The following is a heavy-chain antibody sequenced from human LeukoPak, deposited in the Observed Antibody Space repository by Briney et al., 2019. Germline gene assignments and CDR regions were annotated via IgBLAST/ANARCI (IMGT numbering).Heavy chain of an antibody. J-gene: IGHJ6*03. V-gene: IGHV1-18*01. CDR1: GYTFTSYG. CDR3: AREVRGITIFGVVNDYYYYMDV. CDR2: ISAYNTDT. Sequence: GASVKVSCKASGYTFTSYGISWVPQAPGQGLEWMGWISAYNTDTNYAQKFQGRVTMTTDTSTSTAYMELRSLRSDDTAVYYCAREVRGITIFGVVNDYYYYMDVWGKGTTVTVSS. D-gene: IGHD3-3*01.